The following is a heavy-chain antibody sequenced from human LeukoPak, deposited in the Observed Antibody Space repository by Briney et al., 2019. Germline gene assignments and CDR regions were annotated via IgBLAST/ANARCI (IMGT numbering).Heavy chain of an antibody. CDR2: ISGGGVTT. D-gene: IGHD6-19*01. CDR1: GFTFTISS. J-gene: IGHJ4*02. Sequence: QAGRSLRLSCGASGFTFTISSTNWVRLPPGEGRGWDLCISGGGVTTNYADSVKGRFTISRVNSTNTLYLQMNSETGEHTAINDCAKATIEQWLVKVDSFDSWGQGTLVSVSS. CDR3: AKATIEQWLVKVDSFDS. V-gene: IGHV3-23*01.